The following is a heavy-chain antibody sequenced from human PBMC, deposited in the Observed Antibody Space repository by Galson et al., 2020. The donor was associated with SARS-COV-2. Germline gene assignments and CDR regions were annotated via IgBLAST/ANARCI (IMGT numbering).Heavy chain of an antibody. CDR2: ISGSGGST. CDR3: AKRPVAGTADFDY. V-gene: IGHV3-23*01. J-gene: IGHJ4*02. CDR1: GFTFSSYA. D-gene: IGHD6-19*01. Sequence: RGSLRLSCSASGFTFSSYASSWVRQAPGKGLEWVSAISGSGGSTYYADSVKGRFTISRDNSKNTLYLQMNSLRAEDTAVYYCAKRPVAGTADFDYWGQGTLVTVSS.